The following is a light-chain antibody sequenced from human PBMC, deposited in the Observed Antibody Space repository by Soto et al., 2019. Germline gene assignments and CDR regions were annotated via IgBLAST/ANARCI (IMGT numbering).Light chain of an antibody. CDR2: EDN. Sequence: NFMLTQPHSVSESPGKTVTISCTRSSGSIASNYVQWYQQRPGSAPTTVIYEDNPRPSGVPDRFSGSIDSSSNSASLTISGLKTEDEADYYCQSYDSSNHVGFGGGTKLTVL. CDR3: QSYDSSNHVG. CDR1: SGSIASNY. V-gene: IGLV6-57*04. J-gene: IGLJ2*01.